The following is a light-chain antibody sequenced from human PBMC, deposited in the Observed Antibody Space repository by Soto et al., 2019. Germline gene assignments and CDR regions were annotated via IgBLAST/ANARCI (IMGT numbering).Light chain of an antibody. CDR2: DVS. J-gene: IGLJ2*01. Sequence: QSALTQPASVSGSPGQSITISCTGTSSDVGGYNYVSWYQQHPGKAPKLMIYDVSNRPSGVSNRFSGSKSGNTASLTISGLQAEDEDDYYCSSYTSSRRLVGFGGGTKRTVL. V-gene: IGLV2-14*01. CDR3: SSYTSSRRLVG. CDR1: SSDVGGYNY.